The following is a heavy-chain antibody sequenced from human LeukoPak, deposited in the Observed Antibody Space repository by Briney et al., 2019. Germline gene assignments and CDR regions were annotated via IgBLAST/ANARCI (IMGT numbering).Heavy chain of an antibody. V-gene: IGHV4-34*01. CDR2: INHSGST. D-gene: IGHD5-24*01. CDR3: ARMGRDGYNLGY. J-gene: IGHJ4*02. Sequence: SETLSLTCAVYGGSFSGYYWSWIRQPPGKGLEWIGEINHSGSTNYNPSLKSRVTISVDTSKNQFSLKLSSVTAADTAVYYCARMGRDGYNLGYWGQGTLVTVSS. CDR1: GGSFSGYY.